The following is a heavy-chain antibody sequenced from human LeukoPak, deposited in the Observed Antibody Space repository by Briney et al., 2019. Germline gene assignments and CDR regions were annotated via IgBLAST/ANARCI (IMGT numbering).Heavy chain of an antibody. V-gene: IGHV4-38-2*02. J-gene: IGHJ4*02. Sequence: SETLSLTCTVSGYSISSGYSWGWIRQPPGKGLEWIGNISHSGSTYYNPSLKRRVTISVDTSKNQFSLKLSSVTAADTAVYYCARAERFYGDTYYFDYWGQGTLVTVSS. CDR3: ARAERFYGDTYYFDY. CDR2: ISHSGST. CDR1: GYSISSGYS. D-gene: IGHD4-17*01.